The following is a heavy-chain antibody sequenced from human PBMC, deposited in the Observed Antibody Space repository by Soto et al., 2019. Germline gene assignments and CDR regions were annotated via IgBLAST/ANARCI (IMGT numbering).Heavy chain of an antibody. CDR1: GYSFTSYW. V-gene: IGHV5-10-1*01. CDR2: IDPSDSYT. J-gene: IGHJ4*02. CDR3: ASSLAYCGGDCYSSNY. Sequence: GESLKISCKGSGYSFTSYWISWVRQMPGKGLEWMGRIDPSDSYTNYSPSFQGHVTISADKSISTAYLQWSSLKASDTAMYYCASSLAYCGGDCYSSNYWGQGTLVTVSS. D-gene: IGHD2-21*02.